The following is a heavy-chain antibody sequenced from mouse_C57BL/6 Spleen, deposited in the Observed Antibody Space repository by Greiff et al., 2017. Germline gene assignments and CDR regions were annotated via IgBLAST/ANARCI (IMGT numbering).Heavy chain of an antibody. J-gene: IGHJ2*01. D-gene: IGHD3-3*01. CDR2: INPSTGGT. CDR3: ARGDHDY. Sequence: VQLQQSGPELVKPGASVKISCKASGYSFTGYYMNWVKQSPEKSLEWIGEINPSTGGTTYNQKFKAKATLTVDKSSSTAYMQLKSLTSEDSAVYYCARGDHDYWGQGTTLTVSS. V-gene: IGHV1-42*01. CDR1: GYSFTGYY.